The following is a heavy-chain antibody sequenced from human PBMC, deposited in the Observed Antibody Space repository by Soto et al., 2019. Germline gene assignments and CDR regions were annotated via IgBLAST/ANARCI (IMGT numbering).Heavy chain of an antibody. CDR3: AILRKRGYHTHFYYGMDV. V-gene: IGHV1-18*01. CDR2: ISTYNDES. Sequence: QVELEQSGVEVKKPGASVKVTCKASGYTFHNFGISWVRQAPGQGLEWMGWISTYNDESNYAQKFQGRVTMTTDMSTITASMELRSLRRADTAVYYCAILRKRGYHTHFYYGMDVWGQGTTVTVSS. CDR1: GYTFHNFG. J-gene: IGHJ6*02. D-gene: IGHD2-15*01.